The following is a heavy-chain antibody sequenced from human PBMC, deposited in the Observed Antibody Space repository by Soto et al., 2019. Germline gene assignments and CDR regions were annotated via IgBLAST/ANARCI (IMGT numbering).Heavy chain of an antibody. CDR1: GFTFGDYA. D-gene: IGHD3-9*01. CDR3: TRQATKNLLRYFAWFEPGAFDL. Sequence: GGSLRLSCTASGFTFGDYAMSWFRQAPGKGLEWVGFIRSKAYGGTTEYAASVKGRFTISRDDSKSIAYLQMNSLKTEDTAVYYCTRQATKNLLRYFAWFEPGAFDLWGQGTMVTVSS. V-gene: IGHV3-49*03. CDR2: IRSKAYGGTT. J-gene: IGHJ3*01.